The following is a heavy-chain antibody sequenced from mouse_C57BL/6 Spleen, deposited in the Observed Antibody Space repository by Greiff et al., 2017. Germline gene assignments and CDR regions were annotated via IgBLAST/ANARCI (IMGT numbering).Heavy chain of an antibody. D-gene: IGHD4-1*01. CDR2: IRSKSNNYAT. J-gene: IGHJ2*01. V-gene: IGHV10-1*01. Sequence: EVQVVESGGGLVQPKGSLKLSCAASGFSFNTYAMNWVRQAPGKGLEWVARIRSKSNNYATYYADSVKDRFTISRDDSESMLYLQMNNLKTEDTAMYYCVRNWDGFDYWGQGTTLTVSS. CDR1: GFSFNTYA. CDR3: VRNWDGFDY.